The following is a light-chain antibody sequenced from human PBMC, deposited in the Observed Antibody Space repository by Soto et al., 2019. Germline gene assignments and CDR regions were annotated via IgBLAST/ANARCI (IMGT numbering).Light chain of an antibody. V-gene: IGLV1-47*01. CDR3: AGWDDSLHGLL. CDR2: RNN. CDR1: SSNIGTNY. Sequence: QSVLTQPPSASGTPGQKVTISCSGGSSNIGTNYVYWYQQLPGTAPKLLIYRNNLRPSGVPDRFSASKSGTSASLAISGLRSEDEADYFCAGWDDSLHGLLFGAGTKVTAL. J-gene: IGLJ1*01.